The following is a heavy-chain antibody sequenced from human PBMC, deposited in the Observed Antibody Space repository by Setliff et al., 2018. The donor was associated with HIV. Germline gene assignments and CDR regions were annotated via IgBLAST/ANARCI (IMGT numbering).Heavy chain of an antibody. Sequence: GGSLRLSCAASGFTFSNAWMNWVRQAPGKGLEWVGRIRSKVDGGAADYAAPVKGRFTISRDDSKNTLYLQMHGLKIEDTALYYCATDVPYSGGALNNWGQGTVVTV. D-gene: IGHD2-21*01. CDR1: GFTFSNAW. CDR3: ATDVPYSGGALNN. CDR2: IRSKVDGGAA. J-gene: IGHJ3*02. V-gene: IGHV3-15*07.